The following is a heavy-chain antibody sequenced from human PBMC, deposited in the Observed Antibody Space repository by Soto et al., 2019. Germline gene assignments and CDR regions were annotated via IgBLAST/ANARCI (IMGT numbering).Heavy chain of an antibody. CDR2: INPNSGDT. J-gene: IGHJ6*02. D-gene: IGHD3-3*01. CDR3: ARATAYDFWSGYYRSYGLDV. CDR1: GYTFTGYF. Sequence: VQLVQSGAEVKSPGASVRVSCTTSGYTFTGYFIHWVRQAPVQGLEWMGWINPNSGDTSYSQKFQGWVTMARDTSISTAYMELSRLRSDDTAVYYCARATAYDFWSGYYRSYGLDVWGQGTTVTV. V-gene: IGHV1-2*04.